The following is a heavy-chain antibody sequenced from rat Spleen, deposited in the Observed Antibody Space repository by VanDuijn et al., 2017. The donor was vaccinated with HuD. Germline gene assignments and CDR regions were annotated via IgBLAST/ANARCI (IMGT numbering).Heavy chain of an antibody. CDR1: GFTFSTAW. J-gene: IGHJ2*01. Sequence: EVQVLESGGGLVQPGNSLKLSCATSGFTFSTAWMYWYRQFPEKRLEWVARIKAKSNNYATDYTESVKGRFTISRDDSKSSIYLQMNNLKEEDTAIYYCAWSNYPGITGYWGQGVMVTVSS. V-gene: IGHV6-6*01. D-gene: IGHD1-4*01. CDR2: IKAKSNNYAT. CDR3: AWSNYPGITGY.